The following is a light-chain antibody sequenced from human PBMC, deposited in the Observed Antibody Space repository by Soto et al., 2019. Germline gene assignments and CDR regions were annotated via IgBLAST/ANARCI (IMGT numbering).Light chain of an antibody. CDR3: QQYGPSLIT. J-gene: IGKJ5*01. V-gene: IGKV3-20*01. CDR2: DAS. CDR1: RGVVYC. Sequence: ENVLTQSPGTLSLSPGTTTTLCSAGRRGVVYCLAWYQQRPGQAPTLLISDASTRAPGIPDRFSGSGSGTDFTLTISRLQPEDYAVYYCQQYGPSLITFGQGTRLEIK.